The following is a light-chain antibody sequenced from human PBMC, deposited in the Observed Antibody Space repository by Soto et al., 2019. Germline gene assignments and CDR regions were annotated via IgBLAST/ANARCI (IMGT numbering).Light chain of an antibody. Sequence: DIQMTQSPSTLSASVGDRVTITCRASQTINNWLAWYQQKPGKAPKLLIYKASSLESGVPSRFSGSGSGTEFTLTNSSLQPDDFATYYCQQYNTSKNTFGQGTKLEIK. J-gene: IGKJ2*01. CDR1: QTINNW. CDR2: KAS. CDR3: QQYNTSKNT. V-gene: IGKV1-5*03.